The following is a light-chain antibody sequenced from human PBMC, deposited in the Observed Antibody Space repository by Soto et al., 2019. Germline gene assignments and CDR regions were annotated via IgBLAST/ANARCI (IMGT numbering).Light chain of an antibody. V-gene: IGKV3D-7*01. CDR2: GAS. CDR1: QSVSSSY. CDR3: QQGYNLPLT. Sequence: PWDRVTLSGMASQSVSSSYLTWYQQKPGQAPRLLIYGASTRATSIPARFSGSGSGTDFTLTISSLQPEDFAVYYCQQGYNLPLTFGGGTKVDIK. J-gene: IGKJ4*01.